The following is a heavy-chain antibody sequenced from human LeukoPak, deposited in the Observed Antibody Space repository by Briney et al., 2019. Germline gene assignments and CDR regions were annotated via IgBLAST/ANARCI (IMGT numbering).Heavy chain of an antibody. CDR2: IYYSRST. CDR1: GGSISSYY. J-gene: IGHJ3*02. V-gene: IGHV4-59*01. Sequence: SETLSLTCTVSGGSISSYYWSWIRQPPGKGLEWIGYIYYSRSTNYNPSLKSRVTISVDTSKNQFSLKLSSVTAADTAVYYCARDRVHDAFDIWGQGTMVTVSS. CDR3: ARDRVHDAFDI. D-gene: IGHD1-1*01.